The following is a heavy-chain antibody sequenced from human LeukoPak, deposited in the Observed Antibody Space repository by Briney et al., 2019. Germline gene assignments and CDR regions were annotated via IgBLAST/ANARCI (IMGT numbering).Heavy chain of an antibody. Sequence: GGSLRLSCAASGFTFSSYSMNWVRQAPGKGLEWVSSISSSSSYIYYADSVKGRFTISRDNAKNSPYLQMNSLRAEDTAVYYCARGNVGARDYYFDYWGQGTLVTVSS. D-gene: IGHD1-26*01. CDR1: GFTFSSYS. J-gene: IGHJ4*02. V-gene: IGHV3-21*01. CDR2: ISSSSSYI. CDR3: ARGNVGARDYYFDY.